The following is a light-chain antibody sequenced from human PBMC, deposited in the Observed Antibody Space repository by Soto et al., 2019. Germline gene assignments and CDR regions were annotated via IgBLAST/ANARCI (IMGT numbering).Light chain of an antibody. CDR2: GAS. J-gene: IGKJ3*01. CDR3: QHYNNWHRVFT. CDR1: QSVSSN. V-gene: IGKV3-15*01. Sequence: EIVMTQSPATLSVSPGERATLSCRASQSVSSNLAWYQQKPGQAPRLLLYGASTRATGIPARFTGSGSGTEFTLTISSLQSEDFAVYYCQHYNNWHRVFTFGPGTKVDIK.